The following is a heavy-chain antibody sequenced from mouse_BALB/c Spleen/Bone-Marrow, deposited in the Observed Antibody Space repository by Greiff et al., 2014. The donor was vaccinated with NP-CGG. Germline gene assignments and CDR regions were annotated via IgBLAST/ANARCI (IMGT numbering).Heavy chain of an antibody. CDR2: IYPGSDSI. CDR3: ATGET. J-gene: IGHJ2*01. V-gene: IGHV1-55*01. CDR1: GYTFTSYW. Sequence: LVESGAELVKPGTSVKMSCKASGYTFTSYWMHWVKQRPGQGLERIGDIYPGSDSINYNEKFKRKATLTVDTSSSTAYMQLSSLTSEDSAVYYCATGETWGQGTTLTVSS.